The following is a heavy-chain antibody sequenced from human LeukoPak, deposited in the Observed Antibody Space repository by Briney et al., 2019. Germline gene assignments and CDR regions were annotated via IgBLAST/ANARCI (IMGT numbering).Heavy chain of an antibody. Sequence: SETLSLTCTVSGYSISSGYYWGWIRQTPGKGLEWIGNIYHSGSTNYNTSLKSRVTISVDTSKNQFSLKLRSVTAADTAVYYCARVVQSTDSSGFYLPEYFQHWGQGTLVTVSS. V-gene: IGHV4-38-2*02. D-gene: IGHD3-22*01. J-gene: IGHJ1*01. CDR2: IYHSGST. CDR3: ARVVQSTDSSGFYLPEYFQH. CDR1: GYSISSGYY.